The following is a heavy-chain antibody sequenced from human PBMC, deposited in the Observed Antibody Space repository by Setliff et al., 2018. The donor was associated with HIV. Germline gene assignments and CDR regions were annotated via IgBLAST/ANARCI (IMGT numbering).Heavy chain of an antibody. CDR3: ASLFHDTSAPWLYYFDY. D-gene: IGHD3-22*01. Sequence: SETLSLTCSVSGDSISSGSYYWSWIRLPAGKGLEWIGLIYTSGRTNYNPSLKSRVTISVDRSKNQFSLNLSSVTAADTALYYCASLFHDTSAPWLYYFDYWGQGTLVTVSS. V-gene: IGHV4-61*02. J-gene: IGHJ4*02. CDR1: GDSISSGSYY. CDR2: IYTSGRT.